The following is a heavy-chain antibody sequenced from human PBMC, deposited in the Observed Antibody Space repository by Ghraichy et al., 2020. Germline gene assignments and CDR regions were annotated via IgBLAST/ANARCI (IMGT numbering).Heavy chain of an antibody. CDR1: GFTFSSYS. CDR3: AATRYRYDFWSGYLDY. CDR2: ISSSSSTI. J-gene: IGHJ4*02. V-gene: IGHV3-48*02. Sequence: GSLRLSCAASGFTFSSYSMNWVRQAPGKGLEWVSYISSSSSTIYYADSVKGRFTISRDNAKNSLYLQMNSLRDEDTAVYYCAATRYRYDFWSGYLDYWGQGTLVTVSS. D-gene: IGHD3-3*01.